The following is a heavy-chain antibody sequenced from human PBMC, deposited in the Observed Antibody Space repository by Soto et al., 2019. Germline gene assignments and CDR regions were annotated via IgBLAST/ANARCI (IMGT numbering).Heavy chain of an antibody. D-gene: IGHD6-13*01. Sequence: QVQLVQSGAEVKKPGSSVKVSCKASGGTFSSYAISWVRQAPGQGLEWMGGIIPIFGTANYAQKFQGRVTITADESTSTAYRELSSLRSEDTAVYYCARDLSSSWYGGANWFDPWGQGTLVTVSS. V-gene: IGHV1-69*01. CDR1: GGTFSSYA. CDR2: IIPIFGTA. CDR3: ARDLSSSWYGGANWFDP. J-gene: IGHJ5*02.